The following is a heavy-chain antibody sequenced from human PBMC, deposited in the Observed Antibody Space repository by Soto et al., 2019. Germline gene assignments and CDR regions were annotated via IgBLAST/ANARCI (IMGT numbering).Heavy chain of an antibody. J-gene: IGHJ4*02. D-gene: IGHD5-12*01. V-gene: IGHV3-23*01. CDR3: AKSLEHNPGTVATGY. Sequence: EVQLLESGGGLVQPGGSLRLSCAASGFTFSNYAMSWVRQAPGKGLEWVSGINRSGGSTYYADSVKGRFTISRDNSKNTRYLKMKSLRPEDTAIYYCAKSLEHNPGTVATGYWGQGTLVTVSS. CDR1: GFTFSNYA. CDR2: INRSGGST.